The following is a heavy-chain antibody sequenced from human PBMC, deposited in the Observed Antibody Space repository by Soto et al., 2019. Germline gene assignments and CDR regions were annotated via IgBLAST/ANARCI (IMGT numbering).Heavy chain of an antibody. D-gene: IGHD6-13*01. CDR3: AKASGGSSPLFKRNFETEEDDY. V-gene: IGHV3-30*18. CDR1: GFTFSSYG. CDR2: ISYDGSNK. Sequence: QVQLVESGGGVVQPGRSLRLSCAASGFTFSSYGMHWVRQAPGKGLEWVAVISYDGSNKYYADSVKGRFTISRDNSKNTLYLQMNSLRAEDTAVYYCAKASGGSSPLFKRNFETEEDDYWGQGTLVTVSS. J-gene: IGHJ4*02.